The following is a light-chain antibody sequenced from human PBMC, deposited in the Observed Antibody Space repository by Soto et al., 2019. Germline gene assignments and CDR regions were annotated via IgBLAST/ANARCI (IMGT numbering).Light chain of an antibody. Sequence: EIVLTQSPGTLSLSPWERATLSCRASQSLSSNYLAWYQQKPGQAPRLLIYGVSSRATGVPVSFSGSGSGTDFTLTISRLEPEDFAVYYCQQYVSAPITFGQGTRLEIK. CDR1: QSLSSNY. CDR2: GVS. J-gene: IGKJ5*01. CDR3: QQYVSAPIT. V-gene: IGKV3-20*01.